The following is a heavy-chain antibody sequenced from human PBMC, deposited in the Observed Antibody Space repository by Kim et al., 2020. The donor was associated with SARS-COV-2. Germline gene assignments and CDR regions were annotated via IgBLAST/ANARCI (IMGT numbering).Heavy chain of an antibody. CDR1: GVTFSNFA. CDR3: AKDYLEMSTIKDWFDP. Sequence: GGSLRLSCAASGVTFSNFAMTWVRQAPGKGLQWVSTASGSGYTTFYADSVKGRFTISRDNSKNSLYLQMNSLRAEDTAVYYCAKDYLEMSTIKDWFDPWG. CDR2: ASGSGYTT. V-gene: IGHV3-23*01. J-gene: IGHJ5*02.